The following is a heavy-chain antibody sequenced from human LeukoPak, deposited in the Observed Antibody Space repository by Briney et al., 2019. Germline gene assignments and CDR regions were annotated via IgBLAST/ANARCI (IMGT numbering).Heavy chain of an antibody. Sequence: SETLSLTCTVSGGPVSSASHYWSWIRQPPGKGLEWIGYIYYSGSTNYNPSLKSRVTISVDTSKNQFSLKLSSVTAADTAVYYCARENSRLVYDYWGQGTLVTVSS. CDR1: GGPVSSASHY. D-gene: IGHD3-9*01. CDR2: IYYSGST. CDR3: ARENSRLVYDY. J-gene: IGHJ4*02. V-gene: IGHV4-61*01.